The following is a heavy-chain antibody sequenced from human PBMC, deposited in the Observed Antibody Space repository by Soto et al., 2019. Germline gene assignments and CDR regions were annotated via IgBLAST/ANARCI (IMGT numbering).Heavy chain of an antibody. D-gene: IGHD3-10*01. V-gene: IGHV3-48*03. CDR1: GFTFSSYE. CDR3: ARDLMVRGAPMFRYYYYGMDV. J-gene: IGHJ6*02. CDR2: ISSSGSTI. Sequence: GGSLRLSCAASGFTFSSYEMNWVRQAPGKGLEWVSYISSSGSTIYYADSVKGRFTISRDNAKNSLYLQMNSLRAEGTAVYYCARDLMVRGAPMFRYYYYGMDVWGQGTTVTVSS.